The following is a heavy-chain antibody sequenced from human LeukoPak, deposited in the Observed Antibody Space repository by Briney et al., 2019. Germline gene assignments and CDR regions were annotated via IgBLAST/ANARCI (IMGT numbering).Heavy chain of an antibody. Sequence: PSETLSLTCTVSGGSISSYYWSWIRQPPGKGLEWIGYIYYSGSTNYNPSLKSRVTISVDTSKNQFSLKLSSVTAADTAVYYCARHRTRDYYDSSGYYLDYWGQGTLVTVSS. CDR2: IYYSGST. J-gene: IGHJ4*02. CDR1: GGSISSYY. CDR3: ARHRTRDYYDSSGYYLDY. D-gene: IGHD3-22*01. V-gene: IGHV4-59*08.